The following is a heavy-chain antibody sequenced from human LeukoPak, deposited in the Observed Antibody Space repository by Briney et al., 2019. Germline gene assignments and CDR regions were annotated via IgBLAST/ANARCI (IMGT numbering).Heavy chain of an antibody. Sequence: SQTLSLTCTVSGGSISSGSYYWSWIRQPAGKGLEWIGRIYTSGSTNYNPSLKSRVTISVDTSKNQFSLKLSSVTAADTAVYYCARDWNGAKDYYYMDVCGKGTTVTVSS. CDR3: ARDWNGAKDYYYMDV. V-gene: IGHV4-61*02. CDR2: IYTSGST. D-gene: IGHD1-1*01. J-gene: IGHJ6*03. CDR1: GGSISSGSYY.